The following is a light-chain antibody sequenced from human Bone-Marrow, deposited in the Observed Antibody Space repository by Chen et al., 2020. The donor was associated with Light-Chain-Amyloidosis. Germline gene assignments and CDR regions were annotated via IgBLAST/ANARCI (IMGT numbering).Light chain of an antibody. J-gene: IGLJ3*02. Sequence: QIVLTQSPSASASLGASVRLTCTLTSGHSRYAIAWHHQPPKKGPRYLMKVKSDGSHIKGDGIPDRFSGSSSGTERSLTISSLRSEDEGDYFCQTWATGIPWVFGGGTKLTV. CDR3: QTWATGIPWV. CDR2: VKSDGSH. V-gene: IGLV4-69*01. CDR1: SGHSRYA.